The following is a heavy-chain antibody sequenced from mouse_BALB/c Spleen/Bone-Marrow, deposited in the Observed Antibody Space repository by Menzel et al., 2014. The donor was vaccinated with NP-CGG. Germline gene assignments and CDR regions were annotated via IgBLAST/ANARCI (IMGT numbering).Heavy chain of an antibody. J-gene: IGHJ4*01. V-gene: IGHV5-12-1*01. CDR2: ITNGGDNT. CDR1: GFAFSRHD. Sequence: DVKLVESGGGLVKPGGSLKLSCAASGFAFSRHDMSWVRQTPEKRLEWVAYITNGGDNTYYPDTVKGRFTISRDNAKNTLYLQMSSLKSEDTAMYYCVRHKNYYAMDYWGQGTSVTVSS. CDR3: VRHKNYYAMDY.